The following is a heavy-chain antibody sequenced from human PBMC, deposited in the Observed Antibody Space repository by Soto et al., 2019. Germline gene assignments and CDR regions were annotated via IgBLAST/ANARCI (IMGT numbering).Heavy chain of an antibody. CDR2: IKSRHDGGTT. V-gene: IGHV3-15*07. CDR1: GFTFSSAW. CDR3: AANLANDNYPIDY. Sequence: EVQLVESGGGLVEPGGSLRLSCAASGFTFSSAWMNWVRQAPGKGLEWVGLIKSRHDGGTTDYAAPVKGRFSISRDDSRNTLYLQMYSLITEDTAVYYCAANLANDNYPIDYWGQGTLVTVSS. J-gene: IGHJ4*02. D-gene: IGHD1-1*01.